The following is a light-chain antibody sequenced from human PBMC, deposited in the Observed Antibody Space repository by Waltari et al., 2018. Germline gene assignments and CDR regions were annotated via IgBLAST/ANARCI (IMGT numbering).Light chain of an antibody. CDR2: RSD. J-gene: IGLJ3*02. Sequence: QSVLTQPPSASGTPAQRVTMSCSGRASNIGNNLVNWSQQLPGQAPKLVIYRSDQRPSGVPDRFSASKSGTSASLAISGLQSEDEADYYCAAWDDSLGGRWVFGGGTKVTVL. CDR1: ASNIGNNL. CDR3: AAWDDSLGGRWV. V-gene: IGLV1-44*01.